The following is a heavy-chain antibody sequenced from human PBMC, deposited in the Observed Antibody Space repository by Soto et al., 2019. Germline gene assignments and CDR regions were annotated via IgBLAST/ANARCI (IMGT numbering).Heavy chain of an antibody. CDR1: GGSISSSSYY. CDR3: ARWYYYDSSGYYDFDY. V-gene: IGHV4-39*01. Sequence: ETLSLTCTVSGGSISSSSYYWGWIRQPPGKGLEWIGSIYYSGSTYYNPSLKSRVTISVDTSKTQFSLKLCSVTAADTAVYYCARWYYYDSSGYYDFDYWGQGTLVTVSS. CDR2: IYYSGST. J-gene: IGHJ4*02. D-gene: IGHD3-22*01.